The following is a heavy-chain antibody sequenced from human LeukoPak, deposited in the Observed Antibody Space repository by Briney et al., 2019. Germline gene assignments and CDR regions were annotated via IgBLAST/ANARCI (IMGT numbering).Heavy chain of an antibody. V-gene: IGHV7-4-1*01. D-gene: IGHD3-22*01. Sequence: WASVKVSCKASGYTFTRNTINWVRQAPGQGLEWMGWVNTNTGNPTYAQGSTGRFVFSSDTSVSTAYLQIGSLKAEDTAVYYCVTNFDSSGYFGYWGQGTLVSVSS. J-gene: IGHJ4*02. CDR2: VNTNTGNP. CDR1: GYTFTRNT. CDR3: VTNFDSSGYFGY.